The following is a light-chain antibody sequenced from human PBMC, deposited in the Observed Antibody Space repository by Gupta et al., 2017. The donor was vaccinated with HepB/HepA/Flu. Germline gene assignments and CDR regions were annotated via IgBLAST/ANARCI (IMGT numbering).Light chain of an antibody. CDR2: QDS. V-gene: IGLV3-1*01. CDR1: KLGDKY. Sequence: SDELTQPHSLSLSPGQTASITCSGDKLGDKYACWYQQKPGQSPVLVIYQDSKRPSGIPERFSGSNSGNTATLTISGTQAMDEADYYCQAWDSSTADVVFGGGTKLTVL. CDR3: QAWDSSTADVV. J-gene: IGLJ2*01.